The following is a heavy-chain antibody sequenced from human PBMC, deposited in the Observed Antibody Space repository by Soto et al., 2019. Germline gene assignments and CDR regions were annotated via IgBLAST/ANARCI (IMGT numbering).Heavy chain of an antibody. CDR3: ARVGRDIVLMWGGEAYYFDY. Sequence: PSETLSLTCTVSGGSITSGPYYWSWVRQHPGKGLEWIGCIYYNGKTSYNPSLRSRVTMSVATSKNQFSLKLSSVTAEDTAVYYCARVGRDIVLMWGGEAYYFDYWGQGTLVTVSS. D-gene: IGHD2-8*01. J-gene: IGHJ4*02. V-gene: IGHV4-31*03. CDR1: GGSITSGPYY. CDR2: IYYNGKT.